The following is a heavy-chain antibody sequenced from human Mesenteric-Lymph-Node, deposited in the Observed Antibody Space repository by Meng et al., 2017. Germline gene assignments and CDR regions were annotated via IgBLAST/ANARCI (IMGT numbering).Heavy chain of an antibody. Sequence: SETLSLTCAVYGGSFSGYYWSWIRQPPGKGLEWIGEINHSGSTNYNPSLKSRVTISVDTSKNQFSLKLSSVTAADTALYYCVRQGMTSYSWGYWGQGTLVTVSS. D-gene: IGHD3-9*01. J-gene: IGHJ4*02. CDR3: VRQGMTSYSWGY. V-gene: IGHV4-34*01. CDR1: GGSFSGYY. CDR2: INHSGST.